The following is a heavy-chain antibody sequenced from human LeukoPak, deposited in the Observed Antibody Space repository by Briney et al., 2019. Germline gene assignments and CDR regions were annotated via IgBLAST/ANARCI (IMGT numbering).Heavy chain of an antibody. CDR1: GYIFTSYA. CDR2: INTNTGNP. Sequence: ASVKVSCKASGYIFTSYAMSWVPQAPGQGLEWMGWINTNTGNPTYAQGFTGRFVFSLDTSVSTAYLQINSLKAEDTAVFYCARDMRNLRFLEWLPLPPNFDYWGQGSLVTVSS. V-gene: IGHV7-4-1*02. CDR3: ARDMRNLRFLEWLPLPPNFDY. D-gene: IGHD3-3*01. J-gene: IGHJ4*02.